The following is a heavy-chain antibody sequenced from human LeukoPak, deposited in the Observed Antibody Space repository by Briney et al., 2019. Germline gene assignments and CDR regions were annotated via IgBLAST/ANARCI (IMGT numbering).Heavy chain of an antibody. D-gene: IGHD2-2*02. CDR3: ARGDPYPSP. J-gene: IGHJ5*02. Sequence: PSETLSLTCSVSAGSISSHYWSWIRQPPGKGLEWIGYIYYSGSTNYNPSLKSRVTISVDTSKNQFSLKLSSVTAADTAVYYCARGDPYPSPWGQGTLVTVSS. CDR2: IYYSGST. V-gene: IGHV4-59*11. CDR1: AGSISSHY.